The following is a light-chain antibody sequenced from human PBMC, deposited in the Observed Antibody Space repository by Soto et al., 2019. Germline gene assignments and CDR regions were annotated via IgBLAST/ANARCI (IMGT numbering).Light chain of an antibody. CDR3: SLYTSEKTYV. CDR2: EAS. CDR1: STDFVSYNR. V-gene: IGLV2-18*01. J-gene: IGLJ1*01. Sequence: QSVLTQPPSVSGSPGQSVTISCTGTSTDFVSYNRVSWYQQPPGTAPKLIIYEASNRPSGVPDRFSGSKSGNKASLTISGLQAADEADYYCSLYTSEKTYVFGTGNQVTVL.